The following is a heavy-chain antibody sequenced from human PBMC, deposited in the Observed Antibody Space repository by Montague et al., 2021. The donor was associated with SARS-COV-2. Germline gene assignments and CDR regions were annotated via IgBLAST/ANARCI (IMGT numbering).Heavy chain of an antibody. J-gene: IGHJ4*01. CDR1: GDSVSRNGVA. V-gene: IGHV6-1*01. D-gene: IGHD1-26*01. CDR3: ARDGDGWEVPFDC. CDR2: TYYTSRWHN. Sequence: CAISGDSVSRNGVAWTWIRQSPSRGLEYLGRTYYTSRWHNDQAPSVKGRLTVNPDTSKNQFSLHLNSVAPEDTAVYYCARDGDGWEVPFDCWSQGTLVTVSS.